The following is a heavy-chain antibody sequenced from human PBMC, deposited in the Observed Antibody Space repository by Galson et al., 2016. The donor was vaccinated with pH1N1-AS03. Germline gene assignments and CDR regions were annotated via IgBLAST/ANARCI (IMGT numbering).Heavy chain of an antibody. J-gene: IGHJ4*02. V-gene: IGHV3-48*03. CDR1: GFDFRSHS. D-gene: IGHD2/OR15-2a*01. CDR2: ITGVGVT. CDR3: TRDGTDTYFDFDF. Sequence: SLRLSCAASGFDFRSHSMNWVRQAPGKGLEWISYITGVGVTMYGDSVRGRFVLSRDNAKNSVSLQMNSLRAEDTAIYYCTRDGTDTYFDFDFWGQGTLVTVSS.